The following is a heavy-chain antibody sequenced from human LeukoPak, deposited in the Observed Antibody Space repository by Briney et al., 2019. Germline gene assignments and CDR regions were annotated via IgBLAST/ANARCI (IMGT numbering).Heavy chain of an antibody. D-gene: IGHD6-13*01. V-gene: IGHV1-2*06. J-gene: IGHJ5*02. CDR1: GYTFTGYY. CDR2: INPNSGGT. CDR3: ARDQWTEYSSSWYGVNWFDP. Sequence: ASVKVSCKASGYTFTGYYMHWVRQAPGQGLEWMGRINPNSGGTNYAQKFQGRVTMTRDTSISTAYMELSRLRSDDTAVYYCARDQWTEYSSSWYGVNWFDPWGQGTLVTVSS.